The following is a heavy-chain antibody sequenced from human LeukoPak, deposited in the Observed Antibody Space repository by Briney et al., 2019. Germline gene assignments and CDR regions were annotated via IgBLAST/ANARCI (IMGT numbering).Heavy chain of an antibody. D-gene: IGHD1-7*01. CDR3: TTDLTNRNYADY. J-gene: IGHJ4*02. CDR1: GFTFTNAW. V-gene: IGHV3-15*01. Sequence: PGGSLRLSCAASGFTFTNAWMSWVRQAPGKGLEWVGHIKSKSDGGTTDYAAPVKGRFTISRDDSKNTLFLQMSSLKTEDTAVYFCTTDLTNRNYADYWGQGTLVTVSS. CDR2: IKSKSDGGTT.